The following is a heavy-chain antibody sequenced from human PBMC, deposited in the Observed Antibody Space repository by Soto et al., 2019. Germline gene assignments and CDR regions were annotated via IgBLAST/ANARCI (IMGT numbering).Heavy chain of an antibody. CDR3: ARTHPLDILTGFH. CDR1: GGSIRSSSYY. Sequence: SETLSLTCTVSGGSIRSSSYYWGRIRQPPGKGLEWIGNIYYTGSTYYNPSLKSRVTISVDTSKDQFSLKLSSVTAADTAVYYCARTHPLDILTGFHWGQGTLVTVSS. J-gene: IGHJ4*02. CDR2: IYYTGST. V-gene: IGHV4-39*01. D-gene: IGHD3-9*01.